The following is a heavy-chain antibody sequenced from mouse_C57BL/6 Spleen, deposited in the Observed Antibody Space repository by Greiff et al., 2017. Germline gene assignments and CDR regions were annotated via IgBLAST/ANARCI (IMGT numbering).Heavy chain of an antibody. CDR2: IDPSDSYT. V-gene: IGHV1-69*01. CDR3: ARGDYSNPVYWDFDV. D-gene: IGHD2-5*01. Sequence: QVQLQQPGAELVMPGASVKLSCKASGYTFTSYWMHWVKQRPGQGPEWIGEIDPSDSYTNYNQKFKGKSTLTVDKSSSTAYMQLSSLTSEDSAVYYCARGDYSNPVYWDFDVWGTGTTVTVSS. CDR1: GYTFTSYW. J-gene: IGHJ1*03.